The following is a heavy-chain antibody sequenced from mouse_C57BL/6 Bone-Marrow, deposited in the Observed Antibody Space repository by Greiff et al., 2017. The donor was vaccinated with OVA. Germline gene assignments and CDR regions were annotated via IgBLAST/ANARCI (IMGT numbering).Heavy chain of an antibody. D-gene: IGHD1-1*01. CDR1: GYSITSGYY. CDR3: ANYYGSSYFAY. J-gene: IGHJ3*01. Sequence: ESGPDLVKPSQSLSLTCSVTGYSITSGYYWNWIRQFPGNKLEWMGYISYDGSNNYNPSLKNRISITRDTSKNQFFLKLNSVTTEDTATYYCANYYGSSYFAYWGQGTLVTVSA. V-gene: IGHV3-6*01. CDR2: ISYDGSN.